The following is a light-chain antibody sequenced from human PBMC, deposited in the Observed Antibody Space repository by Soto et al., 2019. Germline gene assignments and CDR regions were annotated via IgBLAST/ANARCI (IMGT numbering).Light chain of an antibody. V-gene: IGKV1-5*03. CDR1: QTIDSW. CDR3: QQYHIYSGT. Sequence: DIQMTQSPSTLSASVGDRVTLTCRASQTIDSWLAWYQQRPGKPPNLLIYKASTLASGVPSRFSGSGSGTDFTLTITSLQPDDFPTYYCQQYHIYSGTFGQGTKVEIK. CDR2: KAS. J-gene: IGKJ1*01.